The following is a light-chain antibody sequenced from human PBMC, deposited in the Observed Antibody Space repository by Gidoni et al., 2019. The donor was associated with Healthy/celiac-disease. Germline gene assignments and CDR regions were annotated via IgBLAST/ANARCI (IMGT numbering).Light chain of an antibody. CDR2: AAS. CDR1: QSISSY. J-gene: IGKJ2*01. V-gene: IGKV1-39*01. CDR3: QQSYSTPRT. Sequence: DIQMTQSPSSLSASVGDRVTITCRASQSISSYLNWYQQKPGKAPKLLIYAASSLQSGVPSRFSGSGSGTDFTLTISSLQPEDFATYYCQQSYSTPRTFXQXTKLEIK.